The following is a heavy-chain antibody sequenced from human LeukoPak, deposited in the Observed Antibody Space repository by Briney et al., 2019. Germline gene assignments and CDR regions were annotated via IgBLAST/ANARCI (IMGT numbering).Heavy chain of an antibody. J-gene: IGHJ4*02. D-gene: IGHD6-6*01. CDR1: GGSFSGYY. CDR3: ARSPHSSSSGCYFDY. Sequence: SETLSLTCAVYGGSFSGYYWSWIRQPPGKGMEWIGEINHSGSTNYNPSLKSRVTISVDTSKNQFSLKLSSVTAADTAVYYCARSPHSSSSGCYFDYWGQGTLVTVSS. V-gene: IGHV4-34*01. CDR2: INHSGST.